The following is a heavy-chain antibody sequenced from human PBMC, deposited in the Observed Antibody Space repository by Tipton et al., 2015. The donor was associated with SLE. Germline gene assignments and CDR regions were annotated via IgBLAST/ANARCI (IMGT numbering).Heavy chain of an antibody. CDR2: IYYSGST. V-gene: IGHV4-4*02. Sequence: TLSLTCVVSGGSIGSGNWWNWVRQPPGKGLEWIGYIYYSGSTNYNPSLKSRVTISVDTSKNQFSLKLSSVTAADTAVYYCARAGGGRSGYPFGYWGQGTLVTVSS. J-gene: IGHJ4*02. CDR1: GGSIGSGNW. CDR3: ARAGGGRSGYPFGY. D-gene: IGHD3-3*01.